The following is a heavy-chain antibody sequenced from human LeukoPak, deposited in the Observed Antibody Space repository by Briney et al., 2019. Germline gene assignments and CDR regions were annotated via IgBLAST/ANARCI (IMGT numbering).Heavy chain of an antibody. V-gene: IGHV3-33*01. CDR1: GFTFSSYG. CDR2: IWYDGSNK. J-gene: IGHJ4*02. D-gene: IGHD2-8*02. Sequence: GRSLRLSCAASGFTFSSYGMHWVRQAPGKGLEWVAVIWYDGSNKYYADSVKGRFTISRDNSKNTLYLQMNGLRAEDTAVYYCARDTGGSDFDYWGQGTLVTVSS. CDR3: ARDTGGSDFDY.